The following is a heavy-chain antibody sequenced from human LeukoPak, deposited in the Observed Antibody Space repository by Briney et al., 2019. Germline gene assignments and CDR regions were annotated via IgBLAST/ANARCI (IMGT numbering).Heavy chain of an antibody. CDR1: GGSISSSSYY. CDR2: IYYSGST. V-gene: IGHV4-39*01. CDR3: ARLAPSYYYDSSGYYNFDY. J-gene: IGHJ4*02. Sequence: SETLSLTCTVSGGSISSSSYYWGWIRQPPGKGLEWIGSIYYSGSTYYNPSLKSRVTISVDTSKNQFSLKLSSVTAADTAVYYCARLAPSYYYDSSGYYNFDYWGQGTLVTVSS. D-gene: IGHD3-22*01.